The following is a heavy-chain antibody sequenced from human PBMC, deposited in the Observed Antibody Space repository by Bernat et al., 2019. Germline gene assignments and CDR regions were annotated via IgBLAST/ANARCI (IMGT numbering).Heavy chain of an antibody. J-gene: IGHJ4*02. Sequence: EVQLVESGGGLVQPGRSLRLSCAPSGFTFDDYAMHWVRQAPGKGLEWVSGISWNSGSIGYADSVKGRFTISRDNAKNSLYLQMNSLRAEDTALYYCAKGFHPHIAAANLDWGQGTLVTVSS. CDR2: ISWNSGSI. D-gene: IGHD6-13*01. V-gene: IGHV3-9*01. CDR1: GFTFDDYA. CDR3: AKGFHPHIAAANLD.